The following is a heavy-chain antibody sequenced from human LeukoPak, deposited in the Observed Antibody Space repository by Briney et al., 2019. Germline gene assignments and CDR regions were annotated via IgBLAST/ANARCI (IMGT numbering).Heavy chain of an antibody. CDR3: SRGSDESKTGDY. CDR1: GGSFSHYY. D-gene: IGHD6-25*01. CDR2: IHPSGST. Sequence: SETLSLTCAIYGGSFSHYYWSWIRQPPGKGLEWVGEIHPSGSTSFNPSLESRVSISKDTSKNQFSLKLTSVTAANTAVYYCSRGSDESKTGDYWGQGTLVTVSS. J-gene: IGHJ4*02. V-gene: IGHV4-34*01.